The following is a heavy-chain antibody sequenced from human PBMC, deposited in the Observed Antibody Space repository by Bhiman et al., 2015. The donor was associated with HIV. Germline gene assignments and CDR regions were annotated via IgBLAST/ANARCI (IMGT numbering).Heavy chain of an antibody. J-gene: IGHJ4*02. V-gene: IGHV3-7*01. D-gene: IGHD6-19*01. Sequence: EVQLVESGGGLVQPGGSLRLSCVASGFPFSTFWMTWVRQAPGKGLEWVANIKEDGSEKYVDSVKGRFTISRDNAKNSLYLQMNTLRAEDTALYYCAREAVAGSVYFNYWGQGTLVT. CDR1: GFPFSTFW. CDR2: IKEDGSEK. CDR3: AREAVAGSVYFNY.